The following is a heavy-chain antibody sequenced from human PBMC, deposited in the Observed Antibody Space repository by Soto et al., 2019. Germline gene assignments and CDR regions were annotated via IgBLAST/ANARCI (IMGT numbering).Heavy chain of an antibody. CDR2: IIPIFGTA. D-gene: IGHD1-1*01. V-gene: IGHV1-69*12. Sequence: QVQLVQSGAEVKKPGSSVKVSCKASGGTFSSYAISWVRQAPGQGLEWMGGIIPIFGTANYAQKFQGRVTITADESTSTAYMARRSLRSEDTAVDYCAIPVTYNWTDRGAFDIWGQGTMVTVSS. CDR3: AIPVTYNWTDRGAFDI. J-gene: IGHJ3*02. CDR1: GGTFSSYA.